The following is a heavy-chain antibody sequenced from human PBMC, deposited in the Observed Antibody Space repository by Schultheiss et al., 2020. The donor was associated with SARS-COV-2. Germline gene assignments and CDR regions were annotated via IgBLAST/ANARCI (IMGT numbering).Heavy chain of an antibody. CDR3: ARVIAAHHSDY. V-gene: IGHV4-39*07. J-gene: IGHJ4*02. CDR2: IYHSGST. D-gene: IGHD6-6*01. CDR1: GGSISSGDYY. Sequence: SETLSLTCTVSGGSISSGDYYWGWIRQPPGKGLEWIGSIYHSGSTYYNPSLKSRVTISVDTSKNQFSLKLSSVTAADTAVYYCARVIAAHHSDYWGQGTLVTVSS.